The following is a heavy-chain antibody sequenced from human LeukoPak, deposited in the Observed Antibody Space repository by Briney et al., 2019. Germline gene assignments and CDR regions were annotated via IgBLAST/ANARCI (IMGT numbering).Heavy chain of an antibody. V-gene: IGHV4-31*03. J-gene: IGHJ4*02. Sequence: PSQTLSLTCTVSGGSISSGGYYWSWIRQHPGKGLEWIGYIYYSGSTYYNPSLKSRVTISVVTSKNQFSLKLSSVTAADTAVYYCARDARGYSYGYIDYWGQGTLVTVSS. CDR2: IYYSGST. D-gene: IGHD5-18*01. CDR1: GGSISSGGYY. CDR3: ARDARGYSYGYIDY.